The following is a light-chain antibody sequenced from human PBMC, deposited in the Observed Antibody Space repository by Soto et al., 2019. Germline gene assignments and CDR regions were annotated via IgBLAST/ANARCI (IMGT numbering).Light chain of an antibody. J-gene: IGLJ1*01. CDR3: QSYDSSLRGV. CDR2: ANN. V-gene: IGLV1-40*01. CDR1: NSDIGAGYD. Sequence: QSALTQPPSVSGAPGQRVTISCTGSNSDIGAGYDVHWYQQLPGTAPKLVIYANNNRPSGVPDRFSASKSGTSASLAITGLQADDEADYYCQSYDSSLRGVFGTGTQLTVL.